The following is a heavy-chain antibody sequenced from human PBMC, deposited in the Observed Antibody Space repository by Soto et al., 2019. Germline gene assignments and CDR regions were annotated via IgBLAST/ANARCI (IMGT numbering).Heavy chain of an antibody. D-gene: IGHD1-20*01. CDR3: AKDNSGGFDP. J-gene: IGHJ5*02. CDR2: ISYDGSNK. CDR1: GFTFSSYG. V-gene: IGHV3-30*18. Sequence: GGSLRLSCAASGFTFSSYGMHWVRQAPGKGLEWVAVISYDGSNKYYADSVKGRFTISRDNSKNTLYLQMNSLRAEDTAVYYCAKDNSGGFDPWGQGTLVTVSS.